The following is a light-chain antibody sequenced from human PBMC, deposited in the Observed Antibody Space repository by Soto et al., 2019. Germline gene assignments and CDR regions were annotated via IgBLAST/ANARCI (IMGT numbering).Light chain of an antibody. CDR3: QQYANSPRT. J-gene: IGKJ3*01. Sequence: EIVLTQSPGTLSLSPGERATLSCRASQSVSSSHLAWYQQKPGQAPRLLIYDASSRATGIPDRVSGSGSGTDFTLTISRLEPEDFAVYYCQQYANSPRTFGPGTKVDIK. CDR1: QSVSSSH. V-gene: IGKV3-20*01. CDR2: DAS.